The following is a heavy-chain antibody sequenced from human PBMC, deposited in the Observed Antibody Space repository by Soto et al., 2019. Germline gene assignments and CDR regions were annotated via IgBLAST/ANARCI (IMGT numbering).Heavy chain of an antibody. V-gene: IGHV4-31*03. D-gene: IGHD3-10*01. J-gene: IGHJ6*02. CDR1: GGSISSGGYY. CDR2: IYYSGST. CDR3: AGVLWFGELAPTLDV. Sequence: QVQLQESGPGLVKPSQTLSLTCTVSGGSISSGGYYWSWIRQHPGKGLAWIGYIYYSGSTYYHPSLKSRVTNSVDPSKNHFSLELSSVTAADTAVYYSAGVLWFGELAPTLDVWGQGNTVTVS.